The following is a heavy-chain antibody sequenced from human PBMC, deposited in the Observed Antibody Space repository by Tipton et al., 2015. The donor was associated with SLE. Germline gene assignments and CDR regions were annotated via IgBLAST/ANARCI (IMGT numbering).Heavy chain of an antibody. J-gene: IGHJ4*02. D-gene: IGHD3-16*01. CDR2: IYYDGSNK. V-gene: IGHV3-33*01. CDR1: GFTFRSSG. Sequence: SLRLSCAASGFTFRSSGMHWVRQAPGKGLEWVAVIYYDGSNKYYVDSVKGRFTVSRDNSKNTLYLQMNSLRVEDTAVYYCMRDRTRWGDYWGQGTLATVPS. CDR3: MRDRTRWGDY.